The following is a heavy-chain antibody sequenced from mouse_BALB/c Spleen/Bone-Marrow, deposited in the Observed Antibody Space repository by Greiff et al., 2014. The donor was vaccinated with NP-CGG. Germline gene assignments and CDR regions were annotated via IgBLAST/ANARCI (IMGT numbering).Heavy chain of an antibody. CDR2: IDPANGNT. V-gene: IGHV14-3*02. Sequence: VQLKESGAALVKPGASVKLSCTASGSNIKDTYMHWVKQRPEQGLEWIGRIDPANGNTKYDPKFQGKATITADTSSNTAYLQLSSLTSEDTAVYYCANYYYGSHFDYWGQGTTLTVSS. D-gene: IGHD1-1*01. J-gene: IGHJ2*01. CDR3: ANYYYGSHFDY. CDR1: GSNIKDTY.